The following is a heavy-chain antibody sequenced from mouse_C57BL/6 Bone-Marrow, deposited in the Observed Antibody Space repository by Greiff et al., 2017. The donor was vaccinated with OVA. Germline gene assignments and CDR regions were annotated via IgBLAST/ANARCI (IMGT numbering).Heavy chain of an antibody. CDR1: GFTFSSYG. V-gene: IGHV5-6*01. CDR3: ARPHFDV. CDR2: ISSGGSYT. J-gene: IGHJ1*03. Sequence: EVMLVESGGDLVKPGGSLKLSCAASGFTFSSYGMSWVRQTPDKRLEWVATISSGGSYTYYPDSVKGRFTISRDNAKNTLYLQMSSLKSEDTAMYYCARPHFDVWGTGTTVTVSS.